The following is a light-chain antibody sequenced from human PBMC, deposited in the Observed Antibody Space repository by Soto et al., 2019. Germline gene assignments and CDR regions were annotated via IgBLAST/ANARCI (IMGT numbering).Light chain of an antibody. CDR1: SSDVGGYNY. CDR2: EVS. Sequence: QAALPQPASVSVSPGQSITISCTGTSSDVGGYNYVSWYQQHPGKAPKLMIYEVSNRPSGVSNRFSGSNSGNTASLTISGLQAEDEAAYYCSSYTSSSVVFGGGTKVTVL. CDR3: SSYTSSSVV. V-gene: IGLV2-14*01. J-gene: IGLJ2*01.